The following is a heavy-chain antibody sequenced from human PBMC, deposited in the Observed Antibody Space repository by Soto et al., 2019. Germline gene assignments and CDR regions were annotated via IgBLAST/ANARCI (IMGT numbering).Heavy chain of an antibody. V-gene: IGHV1-18*01. Sequence: HVQLVQSGVEVKKPGASVKVNCTASGYPCPSYGISWVRQAPGQGLEWMGWISPYNGKAKDAQKHQGRVTMTTDTSTTRAYMDLRSLRSDDTAVYYYARHVAGDSNRYGMDGWGQGPRVTVSS. J-gene: IGHJ6*02. CDR2: ISPYNGKA. D-gene: IGHD2-21*01. CDR3: ARHVAGDSNRYGMDG. CDR1: GYPCPSYG.